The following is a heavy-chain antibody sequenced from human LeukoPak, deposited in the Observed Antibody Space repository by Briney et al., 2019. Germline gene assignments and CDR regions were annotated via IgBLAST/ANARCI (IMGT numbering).Heavy chain of an antibody. CDR2: IKQDGSEK. J-gene: IGHJ4*02. V-gene: IGHV3-7*01. Sequence: GGSLRLSCAASGFTFSSYWMIWVCQAPGKGLEWVANIKQDGSEKYYVDSVKGRFTISRDNAKNSLYLQMNSLRAEDTAVYYCARINSNHYYFDYWGQGTLVTVSS. CDR3: ARINSNHYYFDY. CDR1: GFTFSSYW. D-gene: IGHD2/OR15-2a*01.